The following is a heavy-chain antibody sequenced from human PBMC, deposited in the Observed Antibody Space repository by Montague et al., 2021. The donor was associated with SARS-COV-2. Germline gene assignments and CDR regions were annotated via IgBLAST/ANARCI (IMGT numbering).Heavy chain of an antibody. CDR2: INYSGST. CDR1: GGSISSYY. J-gene: IGHJ4*02. Sequence: SETLSLTCTVSGGSISSYYWSWIRQPPGKGLEWIGYINYSGSTNYNPSLKSRVTISVDTSKNQFSLKLSSVTAADTAVYYCARDSHYSDSSGYFDYWGQGTLVTVSS. V-gene: IGHV4-59*01. D-gene: IGHD3-22*01. CDR3: ARDSHYSDSSGYFDY.